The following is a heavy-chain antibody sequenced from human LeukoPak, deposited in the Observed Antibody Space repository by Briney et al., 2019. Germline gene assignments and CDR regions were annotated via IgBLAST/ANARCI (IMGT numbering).Heavy chain of an antibody. J-gene: IGHJ4*02. V-gene: IGHV4-59*01. Sequence: SETLSLTCTVSGGSISSYYWSWIRQPPGKGLEWIGYIYYSGSTNYNPSLKSRVTISVDTSKNQFSLKLSSVTAAAPAVYYCARDYYDSSGYYSLFGYWGQGTLVTVSS. CDR1: GGSISSYY. CDR3: ARDYYDSSGYYSLFGY. CDR2: IYYSGST. D-gene: IGHD3-22*01.